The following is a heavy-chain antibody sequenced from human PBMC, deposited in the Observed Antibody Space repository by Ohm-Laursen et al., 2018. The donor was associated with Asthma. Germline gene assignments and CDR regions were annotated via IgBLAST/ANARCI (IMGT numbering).Heavy chain of an antibody. D-gene: IGHD6-6*01. CDR1: GFTFSSYA. V-gene: IGHV3-74*01. Sequence: SLRLSCAASGFTFSSYAMAWVRQAPGKGLVWVSRISSDGSSTSYADSVKGRFTISRDNAKNTLYLQMNSLRAEDTAVYYCARVAVGSSPGFRWFDPWGQGTLVTVSS. CDR2: ISSDGSST. J-gene: IGHJ5*02. CDR3: ARVAVGSSPGFRWFDP.